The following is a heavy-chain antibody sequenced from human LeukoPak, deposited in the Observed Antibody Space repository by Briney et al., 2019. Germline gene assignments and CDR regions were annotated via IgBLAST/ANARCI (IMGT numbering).Heavy chain of an antibody. J-gene: IGHJ1*01. V-gene: IGHV4-30-4*01. D-gene: IGHD3-10*01. CDR2: IYDSGST. Sequence: SETLSLTCTVSGGSISSGDSYWSWIRQPPGKGLEWIGYIYDSGSTYYNPSLKSRLTMSVDTSKMQFSLRLSSVTAADTALYYCAKHYSGSETYGFFQHWSQGTLVTVSS. CDR3: AKHYSGSETYGFFQH. CDR1: GGSISSGDSY.